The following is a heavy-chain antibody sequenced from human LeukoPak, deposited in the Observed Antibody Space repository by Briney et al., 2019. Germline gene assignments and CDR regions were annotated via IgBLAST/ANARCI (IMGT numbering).Heavy chain of an antibody. CDR2: INPNTGGS. CDR3: VRDRRYSGTGNCIGFDP. V-gene: IGHV1-2*02. D-gene: IGHD3-10*01. Sequence: ASVKVSCKLSGYPFTDYFIPWVRQAPGQGLEWRGWINPNTGGSNYAQSFQGRVTMTRDTSISTAYMEHSSLRSDDTAVYYCVRDRRYSGTGNCIGFDPWSQPTLVTVPS. CDR1: GYPFTDYF. J-gene: IGHJ5*02.